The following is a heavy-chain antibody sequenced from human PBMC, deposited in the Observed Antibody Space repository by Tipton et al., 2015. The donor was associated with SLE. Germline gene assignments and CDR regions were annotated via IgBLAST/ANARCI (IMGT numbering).Heavy chain of an antibody. CDR1: GFTFSTSG. CDR3: AKDGGAWLDYGVDV. D-gene: IGHD2-15*01. J-gene: IGHJ6*02. Sequence: SLRLSCAASGFTFSTSGMHWVRQAPGKGLEWVAFLRYDGSNEYYADSVMGRFTISRDNSKNTLYLQINSLRDEDTAVYYCAKDGGAWLDYGVDVWGQGTTVTVSS. CDR2: LRYDGSNE. V-gene: IGHV3-30*02.